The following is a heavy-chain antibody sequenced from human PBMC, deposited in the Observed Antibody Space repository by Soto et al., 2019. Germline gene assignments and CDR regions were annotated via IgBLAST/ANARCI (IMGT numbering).Heavy chain of an antibody. CDR2: IIPIFGTA. D-gene: IGHD6-19*01. J-gene: IGHJ5*02. V-gene: IGHV1-69*13. CDR1: GGTFSSYA. Sequence: SVKVSCKASGGTFSSYAISWVRQAPGQGLEWMGGIIPIFGTANYAQKFQGRVTITADESTSTAYMELSSLRSEDTAVYYCARVVVTSSGWTHNWFDPWGQGTLVTVSS. CDR3: ARVVVTSSGWTHNWFDP.